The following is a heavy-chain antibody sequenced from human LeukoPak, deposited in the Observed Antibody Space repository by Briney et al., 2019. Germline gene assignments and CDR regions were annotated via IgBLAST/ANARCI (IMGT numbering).Heavy chain of an antibody. Sequence: GGSLRLSCAASGFTFTSYAMHWVRQAPGQRLEWMGWINAGNGNTKYSQKFQGRVTITRDTSASTAYMELSSLRSEDTAVYYCARVAVAGTSPLPYYYYGMDVRGQGTTVTVSS. J-gene: IGHJ6*02. CDR1: GFTFTSYA. CDR3: ARVAVAGTSPLPYYYYGMDV. D-gene: IGHD6-19*01. V-gene: IGHV1-3*01. CDR2: INAGNGNT.